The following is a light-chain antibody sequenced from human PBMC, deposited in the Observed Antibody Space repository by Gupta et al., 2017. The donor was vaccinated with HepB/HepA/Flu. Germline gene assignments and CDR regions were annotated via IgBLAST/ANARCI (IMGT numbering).Light chain of an antibody. Sequence: GDRVTITCQASQDITYYLNWYQKKPGQAPKLLIYDASTLEEGVPSRFSGSGSGTDFTFTITALQPEDIATYYCQHYDNLHRRLTFGGGTKVEIK. J-gene: IGKJ4*01. CDR3: QHYDNLHRRLT. V-gene: IGKV1-33*01. CDR2: DAS. CDR1: QDITYY.